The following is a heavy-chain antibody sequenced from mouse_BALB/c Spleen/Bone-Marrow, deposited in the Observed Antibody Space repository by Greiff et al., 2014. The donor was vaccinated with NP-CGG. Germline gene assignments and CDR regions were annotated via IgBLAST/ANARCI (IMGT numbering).Heavy chain of an antibody. V-gene: IGHV1-15*01. Sequence: VKLVESGAELVRPGASVTLSCKASGYTFTDYEMHWVKQTPVHGLEWIGAIDPETGGTAYNQKFKGKATLTADKSSSTAYMELRSLTSGDSAVYYCTRWDGNYGWFAYWGQGTLVTVSA. D-gene: IGHD2-1*01. CDR3: TRWDGNYGWFAY. CDR2: IDPETGGT. CDR1: GYTFTDYE. J-gene: IGHJ3*01.